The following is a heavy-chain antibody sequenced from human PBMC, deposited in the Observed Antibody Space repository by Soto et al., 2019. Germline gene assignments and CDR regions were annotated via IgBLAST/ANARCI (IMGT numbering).Heavy chain of an antibody. V-gene: IGHV5-10-1*01. J-gene: IGHJ6*02. D-gene: IGHD3-16*01. CDR1: GYNFGSDW. CDR3: ARNMITFGGTPTSSEGDFGMDV. CDR2: IDPSGSHT. Sequence: PGESLKISCKGSGYNFGSDWIGWVRQKPGKGLEWMGKIDPSGSHTDYSPSFQGHVSLSVDKSASTAYLQWSSLKASDSAIYYCARNMITFGGTPTSSEGDFGMDVWGHGTTVTVSS.